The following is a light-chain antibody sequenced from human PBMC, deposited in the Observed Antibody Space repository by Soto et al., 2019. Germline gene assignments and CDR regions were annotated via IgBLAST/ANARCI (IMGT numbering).Light chain of an antibody. J-gene: IGKJ5*01. Sequence: EIVLTQSPATLSLSPGERATLSCRASQSVSSYLALYQQKPGQAPRLLIYDASNRATGIPARFSGSGSGTDFTLTISSLEPEDFAVYYCQQRSTRPAGITFGQGTRLEIK. CDR2: DAS. CDR3: QQRSTRPAGIT. CDR1: QSVSSY. V-gene: IGKV3-11*01.